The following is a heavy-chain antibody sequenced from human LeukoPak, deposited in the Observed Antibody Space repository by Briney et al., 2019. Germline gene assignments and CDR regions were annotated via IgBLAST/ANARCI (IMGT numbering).Heavy chain of an antibody. CDR3: AKDRIGVATPKAYFDY. CDR2: ISGSGGST. J-gene: IGHJ4*02. V-gene: IGHV3-23*01. D-gene: IGHD6-19*01. Sequence: PGGSLRLSCAASGFSFNRYAMSWVRQAPGKGLEWVSNISGSGGSTQYADSVKGRFTISRDNSKNTLYLQMDSLRAEDTAVYYCAKDRIGVATPKAYFDYWGQGTLVTVSS. CDR1: GFSFNRYA.